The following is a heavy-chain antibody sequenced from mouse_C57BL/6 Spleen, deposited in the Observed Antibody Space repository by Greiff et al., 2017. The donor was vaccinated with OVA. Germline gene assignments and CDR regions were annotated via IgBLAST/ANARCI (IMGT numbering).Heavy chain of an antibody. D-gene: IGHD2-4*01. CDR2: IDPSDSYT. CDR1: GYTFTSYW. V-gene: IGHV1-69*01. Sequence: QVQLQQPGAELVMPGASVKLSCKASGYTFTSYWMHWVKQRPGQGLEWIGEIDPSDSYTNYNQKFKGKSTLTVDKSSSTAYMQLSSLTSEDSAVYYFARGGGNDYGFDYWGQGTTLTVSS. CDR3: ARGGGNDYGFDY. J-gene: IGHJ2*01.